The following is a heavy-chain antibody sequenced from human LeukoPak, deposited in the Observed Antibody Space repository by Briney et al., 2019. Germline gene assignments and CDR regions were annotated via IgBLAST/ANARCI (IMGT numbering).Heavy chain of an antibody. J-gene: IGHJ5*02. CDR3: ARGIAAAGGRWFDP. CDR1: GGSISDSGYY. V-gene: IGHV4-39*07. Sequence: SETLSLTCTVSGGSISDSGYYWGWIRQPRGKGLEWIGIMYYDGSTYYNPSLRSRVIISLDTSKNQFSLRLSSVTAADTAVYYCARGIAAAGGRWFDPWGQGTLVTVSS. D-gene: IGHD6-13*01. CDR2: MYYDGST.